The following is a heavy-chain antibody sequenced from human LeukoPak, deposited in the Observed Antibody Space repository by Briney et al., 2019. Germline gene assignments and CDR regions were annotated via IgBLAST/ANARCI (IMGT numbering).Heavy chain of an antibody. Sequence: PGGSLRLSCAASGFGVSDNYMSWVRQAPGKGLEWVSVIYSGGSTYYADAVKGRFTISRDNSKNTIYLQMNSLRVEDTAVYYCARASSGSWYGDYWGQGTLVTVSS. D-gene: IGHD6-13*01. V-gene: IGHV3-66*01. CDR3: ARASSGSWYGDY. CDR2: IYSGGST. J-gene: IGHJ4*02. CDR1: GFGVSDNY.